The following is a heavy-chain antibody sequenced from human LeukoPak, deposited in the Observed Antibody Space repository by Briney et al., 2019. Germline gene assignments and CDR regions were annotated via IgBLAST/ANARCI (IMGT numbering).Heavy chain of an antibody. CDR1: GGTFSSYA. D-gene: IGHD3-10*01. J-gene: IGHJ4*02. Sequence: SVKVSCKASGGTFSSYAISWVRQAPGQGLEWMGGIILIFGTANYAQNFQGSVTITADESTSTAYMELSSLRSEDTAVYYCAIGFGEYYFDYWGQGTLVTVAS. CDR3: AIGFGEYYFDY. CDR2: IILIFGTA. V-gene: IGHV1-69*13.